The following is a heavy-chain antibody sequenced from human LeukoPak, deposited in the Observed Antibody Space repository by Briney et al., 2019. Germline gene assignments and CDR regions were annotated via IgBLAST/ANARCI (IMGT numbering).Heavy chain of an antibody. J-gene: IGHJ4*02. CDR2: IYIDGSST. CDR3: ARGNELYYAILDY. V-gene: IGHV3-74*01. Sequence: GGSLRLSCAASGFTFSSYAMSWVRQAPGKGLEWVSRIYIDGSSTNYADSVKGRFTISRDNAKNTLYLQMDGLRAEDTAVYYCARGNELYYAILDYWGQGTLVTVSS. D-gene: IGHD2-21*01. CDR1: GFTFSSYA.